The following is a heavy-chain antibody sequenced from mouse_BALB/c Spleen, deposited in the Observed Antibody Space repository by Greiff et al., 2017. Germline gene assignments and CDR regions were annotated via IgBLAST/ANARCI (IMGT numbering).Heavy chain of an antibody. CDR1: GFTFSSYT. V-gene: IGHV5-9*03. Sequence: EVNVVESGGGLVKPGGSLKLSCAASGFTFSSYTMSWVRQTPEKRLEWVATISSGGGNTYYPDSVKGRFTISRDNAKNNLYLQMSSLRSEDTALYYCARNYDYFFAYWGQGTLVTVSA. CDR3: ARNYDYFFAY. D-gene: IGHD2-4*01. CDR2: ISSGGGNT. J-gene: IGHJ3*01.